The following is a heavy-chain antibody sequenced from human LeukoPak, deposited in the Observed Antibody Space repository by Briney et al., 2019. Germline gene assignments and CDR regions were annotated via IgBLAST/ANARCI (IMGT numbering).Heavy chain of an antibody. V-gene: IGHV3-23*01. J-gene: IGHJ4*02. CDR1: GSTFNNYA. Sequence: PGGSLRLSCAASGSTFNNYAMSWVRQAPGKGLEWVSAISGSGSRTHYADSVKGRFTISRDNSKNTLYLQMNSLRAEDTAVYYCAKVPASITIRLYFDFWGQGTLVTVSS. CDR2: ISGSGSRT. CDR3: AKVPASITIRLYFDF. D-gene: IGHD3-3*01.